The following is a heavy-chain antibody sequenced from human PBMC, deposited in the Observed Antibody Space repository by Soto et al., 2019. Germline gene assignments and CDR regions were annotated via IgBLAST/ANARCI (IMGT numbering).Heavy chain of an antibody. CDR1: GISFDDYA. V-gene: IGHV3-9*01. CDR2: IHWDSGDI. D-gene: IGHD2-8*01. Sequence: VRLVESGGGLVQPGGSRRLSCVVSGISFDDYAMHWVRQVPGKGLEWVSGIHWDSGDIGYAGSVKGRFTISRDNAKNSLYLQMNSLKTEDTALYYCAKDTAPGFYDANGHLDYWGQGTPVTVSS. J-gene: IGHJ4*02. CDR3: AKDTAPGFYDANGHLDY.